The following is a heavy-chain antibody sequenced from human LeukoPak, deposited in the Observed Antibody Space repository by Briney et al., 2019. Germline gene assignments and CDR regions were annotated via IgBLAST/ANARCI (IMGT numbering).Heavy chain of an antibody. CDR3: AKTFGGGSGNPYYFDS. D-gene: IGHD1-26*01. CDR2: INSGGSTT. CDR1: GFTFSSYA. J-gene: IGHJ4*02. Sequence: GGSLRLSCAASGFTFSSYAMTWVRQAPGKGLEWVSSINSGGSTTYYADSVKGRFTISRDNSKNTLYLQMNSLRAEDTAVYYCAKTFGGGSGNPYYFDSWGQGTLVPVSS. V-gene: IGHV3-23*01.